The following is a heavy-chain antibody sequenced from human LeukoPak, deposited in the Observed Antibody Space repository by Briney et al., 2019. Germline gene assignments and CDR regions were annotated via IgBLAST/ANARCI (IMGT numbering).Heavy chain of an antibody. J-gene: IGHJ1*01. CDR2: ISSSSSYI. CDR3: AREGSAGFRFQH. D-gene: IGHD6-25*01. V-gene: IGHV3-11*06. Sequence: PGGSLRLSCAASGFTFSDYYMSWIRQAPGKGLEWVSSISSSSSYIYYADSVKGRFTISRDNAKNSLYLQMNSLRAEDTAVYYCAREGSAGFRFQHWGQGTLVAVSS. CDR1: GFTFSDYY.